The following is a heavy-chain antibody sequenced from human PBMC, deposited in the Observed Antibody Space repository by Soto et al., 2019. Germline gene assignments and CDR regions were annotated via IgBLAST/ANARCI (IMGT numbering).Heavy chain of an antibody. CDR1: GFTFSSYA. Sequence: SCAASGFTFSSYAMIWIRQVPGKGLEWVSGLYGSGGGIHYADSVKGRFTISRDNSAYSVYLQMNDLRVEDSAVYYCAKDAVSLDGVWLAHDWGQGTVVTVSS. CDR2: LYGSGGGI. CDR3: AKDAVSLDGVWLAHD. V-gene: IGHV3-23*01. D-gene: IGHD5-12*01. J-gene: IGHJ4*02.